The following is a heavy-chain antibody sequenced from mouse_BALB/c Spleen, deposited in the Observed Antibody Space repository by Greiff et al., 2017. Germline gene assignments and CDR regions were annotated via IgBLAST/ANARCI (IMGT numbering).Heavy chain of an antibody. Sequence: VQVVESGPGLVAPSQSLSITCTVSGFSLTSYDISWIRQPPGKGLEWLGVIWTGGGTNYNSAFMSRLSISKDNSKSQVFLKMNSLQTDDTAIYYCVRDVDYWGQGTTLTVSS. CDR2: IWTGGGT. CDR3: VRDVDY. V-gene: IGHV2-9-2*01. CDR1: GFSLTSYD. J-gene: IGHJ2*01.